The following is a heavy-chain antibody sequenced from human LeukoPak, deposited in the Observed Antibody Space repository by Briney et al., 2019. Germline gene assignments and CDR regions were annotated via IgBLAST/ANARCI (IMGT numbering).Heavy chain of an antibody. Sequence: ASVKVSCKASGYTFTSYSVHWVRQAPGQRLEWMGWINAGNGNTKFSQKFQGRVTITRDTSASTAYMELSSLRSEDTAVYYCARFLGGSYGMDVWGQGTTVTVSS. CDR3: ARFLGGSYGMDV. CDR2: INAGNGNT. D-gene: IGHD1-26*01. V-gene: IGHV1-3*01. J-gene: IGHJ6*02. CDR1: GYTFTSYS.